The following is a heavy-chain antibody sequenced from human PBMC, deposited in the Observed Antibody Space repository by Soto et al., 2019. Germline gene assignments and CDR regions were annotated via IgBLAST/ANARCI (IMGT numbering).Heavy chain of an antibody. J-gene: IGHJ4*02. V-gene: IGHV1-46*01. CDR3: ARDLRAGGDY. CDR2: LNPRAGST. CDR1: GYTLSDAN. Sequence: QVQLVQSGAEVKKPGASVKVSCKASGYTLSDANINWVRQAPGQGPEWMGILNPRAGSTNYAQKFQGRVTMTRDTSTSTVYLELSSLRSEDTAVYYCARDLRAGGDYWGQGTLVTVSS. D-gene: IGHD1-26*01.